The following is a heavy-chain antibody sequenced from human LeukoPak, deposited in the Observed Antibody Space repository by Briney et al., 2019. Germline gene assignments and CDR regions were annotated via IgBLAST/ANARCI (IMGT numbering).Heavy chain of an antibody. D-gene: IGHD7-27*01. CDR2: ISNDESTI. CDR3: ARDVGT. Sequence: RSGGSLRLSCAASGFSFSSYWMHWVRQAPGKGPVWVSLISNDESTIIYADSVKGRFTISRDNAKNTLYLQMSSLRAEDTAVYYCARDVGTWGQGTLVTVSS. V-gene: IGHV3-74*01. J-gene: IGHJ5*02. CDR1: GFSFSSYW.